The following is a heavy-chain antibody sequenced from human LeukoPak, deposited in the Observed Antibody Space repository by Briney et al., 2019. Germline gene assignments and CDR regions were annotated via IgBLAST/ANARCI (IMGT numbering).Heavy chain of an antibody. D-gene: IGHD3-22*01. CDR2: INPNSGGT. J-gene: IGHJ6*03. V-gene: IGHV1-2*02. CDR1: GYTFTGYY. Sequence: ASVKVSCEASGYTFTGYYMHWVRQAPGQGLEWMGWINPNSGGTNYAQKFQGRVTMTRDTSISTAYMELSRLRSDDTAVYYCARDRGTPVYYDSSGYYMDVWGKGTTVTVSS. CDR3: ARDRGTPVYYDSSGYYMDV.